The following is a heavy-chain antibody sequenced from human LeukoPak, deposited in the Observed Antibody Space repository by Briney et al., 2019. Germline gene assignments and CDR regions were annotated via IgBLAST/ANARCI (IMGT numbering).Heavy chain of an antibody. CDR2: IYSGGTT. D-gene: IGHD5-18*01. J-gene: IGHJ6*02. CDR1: GFTVSTNY. Sequence: GRSLRLSCAASGFTVSTNYMSWVRQAPGKGLEWVSVIYSGGTTNYADSAKGRFTISRDNSKNTVYLQMNSLRAEDTAVYYCARGGYAHYYGMDVWGQGTTVTVSS. V-gene: IGHV3-53*01. CDR3: ARGGYAHYYGMDV.